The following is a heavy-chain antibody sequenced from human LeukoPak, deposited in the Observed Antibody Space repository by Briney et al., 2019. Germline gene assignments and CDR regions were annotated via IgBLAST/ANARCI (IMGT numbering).Heavy chain of an antibody. V-gene: IGHV1-2*02. CDR2: INPKSGGT. Sequence: ASVKVSCKASGYAFSGSYLHWVRQAPGQGLEWMGWINPKSGGTNYAQKFQGRVTMTRDTSINTGYMELSGLTFDDTALYYCAREGWGNYYMDVWGNGTTVTVSS. CDR3: AREGWGNYYMDV. D-gene: IGHD2-8*02. J-gene: IGHJ6*03. CDR1: GYAFSGSY.